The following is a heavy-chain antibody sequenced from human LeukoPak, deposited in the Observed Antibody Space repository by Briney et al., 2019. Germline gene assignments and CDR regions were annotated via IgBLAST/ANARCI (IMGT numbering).Heavy chain of an antibody. Sequence: ASVKVSCKAFGYTFTSYDINWVRQATGQGLEWMGWINPNSGGTNYAQKFQGRVTMTRDTSISTAYMELSRLRSDDTAVYYCARVRTTVPKKIYYFDYWGQGTLVTVSS. D-gene: IGHD4-17*01. CDR1: GYTFTSYD. CDR2: INPNSGGT. CDR3: ARVRTTVPKKIYYFDY. J-gene: IGHJ4*02. V-gene: IGHV1-2*02.